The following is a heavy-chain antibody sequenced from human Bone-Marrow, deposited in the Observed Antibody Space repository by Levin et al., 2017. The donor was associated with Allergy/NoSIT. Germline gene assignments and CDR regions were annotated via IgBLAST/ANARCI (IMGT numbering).Heavy chain of an antibody. D-gene: IGHD6-19*01. CDR1: GGSFSGYY. CDR2: INHSGST. CDR3: ARGKRIAVAGNDAFDI. V-gene: IGHV4-34*01. Sequence: SETLSLTCAVYGGSFSGYYWSWIRQPPGKGLEWIGEINHSGSTNYNPSLKSRVTISVDTSKNQFSLKLSSVTAADTAVYYCARGKRIAVAGNDAFDIWGQGTMVTVSS. J-gene: IGHJ3*02.